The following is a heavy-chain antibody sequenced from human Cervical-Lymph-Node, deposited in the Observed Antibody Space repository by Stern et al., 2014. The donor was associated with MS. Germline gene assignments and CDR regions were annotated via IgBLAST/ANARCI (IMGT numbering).Heavy chain of an antibody. Sequence: QLQLQESGPGLLRPSETLSLTCTVSGASITSYYWSWIRQPPGKGLEWIGYNYYSGTTNYNASLKGRVAISIDTSKTQFSLRLSSVTAADTAVYYCARATDLWGQGTLVTVSS. J-gene: IGHJ5*02. CDR1: GASITSYY. CDR3: ARATDL. V-gene: IGHV4-59*01. CDR2: NYYSGTT.